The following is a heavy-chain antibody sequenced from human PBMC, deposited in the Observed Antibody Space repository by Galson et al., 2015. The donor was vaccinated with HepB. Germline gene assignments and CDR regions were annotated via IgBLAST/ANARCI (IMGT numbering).Heavy chain of an antibody. J-gene: IGHJ5*02. D-gene: IGHD5-12*01. V-gene: IGHV1-18*01. CDR3: ARYYIVTTKNWFDP. CDR2: INIYKGYT. CDR1: GYTFSNYG. Sequence: SVKVSCKASGYTFSNYGLNWVRQAPGQGLEWMGWINIYKGYTTYAQKFQGRVTMTRDTSTCTAYMALRSLRSDDTAVYYCARYYIVTTKNWFDPWGQGTLVSVSS.